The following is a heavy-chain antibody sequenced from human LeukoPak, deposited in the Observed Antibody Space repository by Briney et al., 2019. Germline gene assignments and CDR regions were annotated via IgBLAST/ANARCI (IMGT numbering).Heavy chain of an antibody. D-gene: IGHD3-9*01. CDR2: ITNTGGVT. CDR3: ARPLRYFDWSHYYYYYGMDV. J-gene: IGHJ6*02. Sequence: GGSLRLSCAASGFTFSTYAMSWVRQAPGKGLEWVSGITNTGGVTLYADSVKGRLTVSRDNSKNTLYLQMNSLRAEDTAVYYCARPLRYFDWSHYYYYYGMDVWGQGTTVTVSS. CDR1: GFTFSTYA. V-gene: IGHV3-23*05.